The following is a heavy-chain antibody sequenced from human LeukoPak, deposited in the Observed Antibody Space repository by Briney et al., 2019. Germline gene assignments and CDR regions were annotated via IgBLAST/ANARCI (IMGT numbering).Heavy chain of an antibody. CDR1: GGSISSSSYY. V-gene: IGHV4-39*01. D-gene: IGHD2-2*01. Sequence: PSETLSLTCTVSGGSISSSSYYWGWIRQPPGKGLEWIGSIYYSGSTYYNPSLKSRVTISVDTSKNQFSLKLSSVTAADTAVYYCARGEYCSSTSCRANSDAFDIWGQGTMVIVSS. CDR2: IYYSGST. J-gene: IGHJ3*02. CDR3: ARGEYCSSTSCRANSDAFDI.